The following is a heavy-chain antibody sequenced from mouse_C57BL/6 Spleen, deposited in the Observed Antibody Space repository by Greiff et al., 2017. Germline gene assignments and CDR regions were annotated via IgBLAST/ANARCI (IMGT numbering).Heavy chain of an antibody. CDR3: ARVYYTDLDY. V-gene: IGHV5-16*01. J-gene: IGHJ2*01. D-gene: IGHD2-1*01. CDR1: GFTFSDYY. CDR2: INYDGSST. Sequence: EVKLVESEGGLVQPGSSMKLSCTASGFTFSDYYMAWVRQDPEKGLEWVATINYDGSSTYYLDSLKSRFIISRDNAKNILYLQMSSLKSEDTATYYCARVYYTDLDYWGQGATLTVSS.